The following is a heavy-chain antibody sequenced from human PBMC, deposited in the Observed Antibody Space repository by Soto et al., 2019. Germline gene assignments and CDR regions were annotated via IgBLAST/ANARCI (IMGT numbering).Heavy chain of an antibody. J-gene: IGHJ6*02. V-gene: IGHV1-3*01. CDR3: ARDSRCSGGSCYGMDV. D-gene: IGHD2-15*01. CDR2: INAGNGNT. CDR1: GYTFTSYA. Sequence: ASVKVSCKASGYTFTSYAMHWVRQAPGQRLEWKGWINAGNGNTKYSQKFQGRVTITRDTSASTAYMELSSLRSEDTVVYYCARDSRCSGGSCYGMDVWGQGTTVTVSS.